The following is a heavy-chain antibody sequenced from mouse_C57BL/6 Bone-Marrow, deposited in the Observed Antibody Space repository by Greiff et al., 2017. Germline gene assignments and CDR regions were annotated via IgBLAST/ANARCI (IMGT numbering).Heavy chain of an antibody. J-gene: IGHJ1*03. CDR1: GYTFTSYT. Sequence: VQLQQSGAELARPGASVKMSCKASGYTFTSYTMHWVKQRPGQGLEWIGDINPSSGYTKYNQKFKDKATLTADKSSSTAYMQLSSLTSEDSAVYYCARWGVAYWYFDVWGTGTTVTVSS. CDR2: INPSSGYT. CDR3: ARWGVAYWYFDV. V-gene: IGHV1-4*01.